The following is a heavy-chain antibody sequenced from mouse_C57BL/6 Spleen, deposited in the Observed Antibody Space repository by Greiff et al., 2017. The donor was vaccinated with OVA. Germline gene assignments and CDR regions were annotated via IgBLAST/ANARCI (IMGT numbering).Heavy chain of an antibody. D-gene: IGHD2-4*01. J-gene: IGHJ2*01. CDR1: GYTFTDYE. V-gene: IGHV1-15*01. Sequence: VKLMESGAELVRPGASVTLSCKASGYTFTDYEMHWVKQTPVHGLEWIGAIDPETGGTAYNQKFKGKAILTADKSSSTAYMELRSLTSEDSAVYYCTRGDYDYDATYYFDYWGQGTTLTVSS. CDR3: TRGDYDYDATYYFDY. CDR2: IDPETGGT.